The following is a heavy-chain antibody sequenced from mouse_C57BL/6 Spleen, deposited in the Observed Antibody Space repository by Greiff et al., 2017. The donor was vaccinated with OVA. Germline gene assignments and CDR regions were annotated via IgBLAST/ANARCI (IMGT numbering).Heavy chain of an antibody. J-gene: IGHJ3*01. CDR2: IDPENGDT. CDR3: TTQRGTWFAY. CDR1: GFNIKDDY. V-gene: IGHV14-4*01. Sequence: EVQLQQSGAELVRPGASVKLSCTASGFNIKDDYMHWVKQRPEQGLEWIGWIDPENGDTEYASKFQGKATITADTSSNTAYLQLSSLTSEDTAVYYCTTQRGTWFAYWGQGTLVTVSA.